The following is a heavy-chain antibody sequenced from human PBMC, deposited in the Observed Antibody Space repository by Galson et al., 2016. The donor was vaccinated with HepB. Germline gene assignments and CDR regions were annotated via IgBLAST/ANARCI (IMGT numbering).Heavy chain of an antibody. Sequence: SVKVSCKASGYTFTTYGISWVRQAPGQGLEWMGWISAYNGNTNYAQKLQGRVTMTTDTSTSAAYMELRSLRSDDTAGYYCARDPRKIRYQLLEIYYYYYAMDDWGHGTTVTVSS. V-gene: IGHV1-18*01. D-gene: IGHD2-2*01. CDR3: ARDPRKIRYQLLEIYYYYYAMDD. CDR1: GYTFTTYG. CDR2: ISAYNGNT. J-gene: IGHJ6*02.